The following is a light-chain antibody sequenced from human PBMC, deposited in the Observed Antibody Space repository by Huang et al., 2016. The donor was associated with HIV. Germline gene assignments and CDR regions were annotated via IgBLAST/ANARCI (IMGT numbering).Light chain of an antibody. Sequence: EIVMTQSPATLSVSPGERATLSCKASQSISSNLAWYQQKLGQAPRLLIYGASTRAPDIPARFSGSGSGTEFTLTISSLQSEDFALYFCHQYKNWPPWTFGQGTKVEIK. J-gene: IGKJ1*01. CDR3: HQYKNWPPWT. V-gene: IGKV3-15*01. CDR2: GAS. CDR1: QSISSN.